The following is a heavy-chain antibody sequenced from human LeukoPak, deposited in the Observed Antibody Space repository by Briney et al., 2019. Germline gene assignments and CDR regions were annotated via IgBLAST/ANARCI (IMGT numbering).Heavy chain of an antibody. CDR3: ARESGASMDY. V-gene: IGHV6-1*01. D-gene: IGHD1-26*01. Sequence: SQTLSLTCAISGDSFSSNSVTWNWIRQSPSRGLEWLGRTYYRSKWYNDYAVSVKSRIIINPDTSKNQFSLQLNSVTPEDTAVYYCARESGASMDYWGQGTLVTVSS. J-gene: IGHJ4*02. CDR2: TYYRSKWYN. CDR1: GDSFSSNSVT.